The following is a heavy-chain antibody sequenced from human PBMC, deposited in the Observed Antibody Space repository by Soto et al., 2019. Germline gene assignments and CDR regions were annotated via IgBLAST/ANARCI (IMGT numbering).Heavy chain of an antibody. J-gene: IGHJ4*02. V-gene: IGHV1-69*02. CDR3: ARGLHYDSISLDDY. CDR2: IIPILGIA. D-gene: IGHD3-22*01. CDR1: GGTFSSYT. Sequence: QVQLVQSGAEVKKPGSSVKVSCKASGGTFSSYTISWVRQAPGQGLEWMGRIIPILGIANYAQKCQGRVTITADKSTSTAYMELSRLRSEDTAVYSCARGLHYDSISLDDYWGQGTLLTVSS.